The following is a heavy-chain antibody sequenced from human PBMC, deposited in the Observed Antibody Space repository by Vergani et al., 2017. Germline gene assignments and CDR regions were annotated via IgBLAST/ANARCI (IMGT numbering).Heavy chain of an antibody. Sequence: QLLESGGGLIQPGGSLRLSCAASGFTFNSYAMTWVRQAPGKGLEWVSGINNNGGSTYYADSVKGRFTISRDNSKNTLYRQMTDLRAEDMVTYYCANVCGSTSCPYGGGAFDVWGHGTMVTVSS. D-gene: IGHD2-2*01. CDR2: INNNGGST. CDR3: ANVCGSTSCPYGGGAFDV. V-gene: IGHV3-23*01. J-gene: IGHJ3*01. CDR1: GFTFNSYA.